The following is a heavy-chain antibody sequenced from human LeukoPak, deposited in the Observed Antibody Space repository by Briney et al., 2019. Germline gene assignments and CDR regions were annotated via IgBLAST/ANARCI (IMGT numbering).Heavy chain of an antibody. CDR3: ARGPMVRGSYYYYYYMDV. Sequence: GASVKVSCKASGYTFTSYDINWVRQATGQGLEWMGWMNPNSGNTGYAQKFQGRVTMTRNTSISTAYMELSSLRSEDTAVYYCARGPMVRGSYYYYYYMDVWGKGTTVTVSS. CDR2: MNPNSGNT. V-gene: IGHV1-8*01. J-gene: IGHJ6*03. D-gene: IGHD3-10*01. CDR1: GYTFTSYD.